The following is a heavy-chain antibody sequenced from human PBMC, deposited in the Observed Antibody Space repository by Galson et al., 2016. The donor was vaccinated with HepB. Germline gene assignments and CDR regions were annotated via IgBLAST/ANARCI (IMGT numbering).Heavy chain of an antibody. J-gene: IGHJ4*02. V-gene: IGHV1-18*01. CDR3: ARDWNDYSRTDCFDY. CDR2: VSFSDGRT. Sequence: VSCKAPSYTFASYGISWVRQAPGQGLEWLGWVSFSDGRTNYAQKYQDRVTMTTDTSTTTAYMELKSLRSEDTAVYYCARDWNDYSRTDCFDYWGRGTLVTVSS. CDR1: SYTFASYG. D-gene: IGHD4/OR15-4a*01.